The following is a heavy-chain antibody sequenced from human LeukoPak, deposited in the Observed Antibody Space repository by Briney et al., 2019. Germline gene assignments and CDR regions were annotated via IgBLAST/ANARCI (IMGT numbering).Heavy chain of an antibody. CDR2: IIPIFGTA. J-gene: IGHJ3*02. Sequence: RASVKVSCKASGGTFSSYAISWVRQAPGQGLEWMGGIIPIFGTANYAQKFQGRVTITADESTSTAYMELSSLRSEDTAVYYCAREMDSIGYAFDIWGQGTMVTVSS. V-gene: IGHV1-69*01. CDR1: GGTFSSYA. CDR3: AREMDSIGYAFDI. D-gene: IGHD3-22*01.